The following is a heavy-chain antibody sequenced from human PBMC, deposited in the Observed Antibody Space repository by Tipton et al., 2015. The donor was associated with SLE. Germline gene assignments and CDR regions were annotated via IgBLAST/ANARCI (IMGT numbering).Heavy chain of an antibody. J-gene: IGHJ5*02. CDR1: GFTFSRHA. CDR2: ISASGYKT. D-gene: IGHD1-14*01. CDR3: VRDRGRTTSGEANYFDP. V-gene: IGHV3-23*01. Sequence: GSLRLSCAASGFTFSRHAVTWVRQAPGKGLEWVSGISASGYKTHYADSVKGRFTISRDNSKNTLLLQLNSLRAEDTAVYYCVRDRGRTTSGEANYFDPWGQGTLVTVSS.